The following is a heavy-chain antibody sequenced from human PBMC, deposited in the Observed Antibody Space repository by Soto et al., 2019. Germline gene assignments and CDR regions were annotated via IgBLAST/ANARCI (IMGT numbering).Heavy chain of an antibody. D-gene: IGHD3-16*02. J-gene: IGHJ1*01. Sequence: QVQLQESGPGLVKPSQTLSLTCTVSGGSISSGGYYWSWIRQHPGKGLEWIGYIYYSGSTYYNPCLKSRVTISVDTSKNQCSRKLSSVTAADTAVYYCAREMRGYDYIWGSYRYISYFQHWGQGTLVTVSS. CDR3: AREMRGYDYIWGSYRYISYFQH. CDR2: IYYSGST. CDR1: GGSISSGGYY. V-gene: IGHV4-31*03.